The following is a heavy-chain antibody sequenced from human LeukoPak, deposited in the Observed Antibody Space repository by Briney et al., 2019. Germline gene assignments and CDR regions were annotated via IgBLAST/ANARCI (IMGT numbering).Heavy chain of an antibody. CDR2: IRYDGSNE. J-gene: IGHJ6*03. CDR3: AKIASWYDYYYYMDV. Sequence: PGGSLRLSCAASGFTFSSYGMHWVRQAPGKGLEWVAFIRYDGSNEYYADSVKGRFTISRDNSKNTLYLQMSSLRADGTAVNYCAKIASWYDYYYYMDVWGKGTTVTVSS. V-gene: IGHV3-30*02. D-gene: IGHD2-2*01. CDR1: GFTFSSYG.